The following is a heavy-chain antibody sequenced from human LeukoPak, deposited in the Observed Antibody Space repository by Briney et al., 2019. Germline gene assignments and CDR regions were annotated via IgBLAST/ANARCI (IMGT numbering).Heavy chain of an antibody. Sequence: LRLSCTASGFTFNSYEMNWIRQPPGKGLEWIGSIYYSGSTYYNPSLKGRVTISVDTSNNQFSLNLKSVTAADTATYYCARPMFKYYSATGPLWFDPWGQGTLVTVSS. CDR1: GFTFNSYE. CDR2: IYYSGST. V-gene: IGHV4-39*07. D-gene: IGHD3-10*01. CDR3: ARPMFKYYSATGPLWFDP. J-gene: IGHJ5*02.